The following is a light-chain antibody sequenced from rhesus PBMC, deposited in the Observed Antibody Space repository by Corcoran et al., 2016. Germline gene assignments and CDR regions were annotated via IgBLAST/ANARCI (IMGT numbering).Light chain of an antibody. Sequence: QVILTQSPATLSLSPGERATLSCRASQSVSSYLAWYQQKPGQAPRLLIYGASSRATGIPDRFSGSGSGTYFPLTISSLEPEDVGVYHCYQHSSGYSFGQGTKVEIK. J-gene: IGKJ2*01. CDR1: QSVSSY. CDR3: YQHSSGYS. V-gene: IGKV3-10*01. CDR2: GAS.